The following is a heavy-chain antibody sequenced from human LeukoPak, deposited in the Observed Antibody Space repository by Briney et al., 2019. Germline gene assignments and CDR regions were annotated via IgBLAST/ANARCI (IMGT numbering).Heavy chain of an antibody. CDR3: TTDVLTGYYDSSGYSGIDY. J-gene: IGHJ4*02. Sequence: GGSLRLSCAASGFTFSNAWMSWVRQAPGKGLKWVGRIKSKTDGGTTDYAAPVKGRFTISRDDSKNTLYLQMNSLKTEDTAVYYCTTDVLTGYYDSSGYSGIDYWGQGTLVTVSS. D-gene: IGHD3-22*01. V-gene: IGHV3-15*01. CDR2: IKSKTDGGTT. CDR1: GFTFSNAW.